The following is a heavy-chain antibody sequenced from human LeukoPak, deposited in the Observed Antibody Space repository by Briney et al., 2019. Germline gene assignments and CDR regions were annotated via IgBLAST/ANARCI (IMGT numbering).Heavy chain of an antibody. D-gene: IGHD2-2*01. V-gene: IGHV1-3*01. Sequence: ASVKVSCKASGYTFTSYAMHWVRQAPGQRLEWMGWINAGNGNTKYSQKFQGRVTITRDTSASTAYMELSSLRSEDTAVYYCARGRCSSTSCAPWWFDPWGQGTLVAVSS. CDR1: GYTFTSYA. J-gene: IGHJ5*02. CDR2: INAGNGNT. CDR3: ARGRCSSTSCAPWWFDP.